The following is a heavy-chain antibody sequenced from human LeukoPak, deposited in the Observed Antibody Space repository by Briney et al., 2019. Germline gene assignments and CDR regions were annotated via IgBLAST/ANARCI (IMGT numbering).Heavy chain of an antibody. J-gene: IGHJ3*02. CDR2: ISGSGGNT. Sequence: GGSLRLSCEASGFTFSSYVMNWVRQAPGKGLEWVSAISGSGGNTYYADSVEGRFTISRDNSKNTLYLQMNSLRAEDTAVYYCARTLGYCSSTSCSSWADAFDIWGQGTMVTVSS. CDR3: ARTLGYCSSTSCSSWADAFDI. D-gene: IGHD2-2*01. CDR1: GFTFSSYV. V-gene: IGHV3-23*01.